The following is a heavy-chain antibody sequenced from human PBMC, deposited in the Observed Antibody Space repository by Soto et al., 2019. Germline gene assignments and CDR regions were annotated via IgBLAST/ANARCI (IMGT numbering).Heavy chain of an antibody. V-gene: IGHV3-23*01. CDR1: GFTFSSYA. CDR3: ARVLFVVGATGPFGY. D-gene: IGHD1-26*01. CDR2: ISGSGGST. J-gene: IGHJ4*02. Sequence: GGSLRLSCAASGFTFSSYAISWVRQAPGKGLEWVSAISGSGGSTYYADSVKGRFTISRDNSKNTLYLQMNSLRAEDTAVYYCARVLFVVGATGPFGYWGQGTLVTVSS.